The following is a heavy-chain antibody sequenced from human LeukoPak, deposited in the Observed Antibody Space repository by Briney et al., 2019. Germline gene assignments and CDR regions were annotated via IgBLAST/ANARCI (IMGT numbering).Heavy chain of an antibody. Sequence: SETLSLTCAVYGGSFSGYYWSWIRQPTGKGLEWIGEINHSGSTNYNPSLKSRVTISVDTSKNQFSLKLSSVTAADTAVYYCARGPSRWLQLDYYFDYWGQGTLVTVSS. D-gene: IGHD5-24*01. V-gene: IGHV4-34*01. CDR3: ARGPSRWLQLDYYFDY. CDR1: GGSFSGYY. J-gene: IGHJ4*02. CDR2: INHSGST.